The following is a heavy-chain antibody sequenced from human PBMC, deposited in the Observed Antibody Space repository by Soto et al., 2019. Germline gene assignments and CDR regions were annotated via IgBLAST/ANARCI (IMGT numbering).Heavy chain of an antibody. J-gene: IGHJ4*02. CDR1: GYSFSSFG. Sequence: SVKVSCKASGYSFSSFGISWVRQAPGQGLEWVGWVSVPSGDTSSAQNFQGRVTVTTDTSTSTAYMEVGSLRSDDTAVYYCARTCRSGGSCYLEYWGEGTLVTVSS. V-gene: IGHV1-18*01. D-gene: IGHD2-15*01. CDR3: ARTCRSGGSCYLEY. CDR2: VSVPSGDT.